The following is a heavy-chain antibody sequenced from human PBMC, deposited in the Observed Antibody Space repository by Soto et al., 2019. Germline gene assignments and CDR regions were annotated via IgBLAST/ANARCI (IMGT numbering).Heavy chain of an antibody. J-gene: IGHJ5*02. V-gene: IGHV1-69*02. Sequence: SVKVSCKASGGTFSSYTISWVRQAPGQGLEWMGRIIPILGIANYAQKFQGRVTITADKSTSTAYMELSSLRSEDTAVYYCARDYCSSTSCYVQVWFDPWGQGTLVTVSS. CDR2: IIPILGIA. CDR3: ARDYCSSTSCYVQVWFDP. CDR1: GGTFSSYT. D-gene: IGHD2-2*01.